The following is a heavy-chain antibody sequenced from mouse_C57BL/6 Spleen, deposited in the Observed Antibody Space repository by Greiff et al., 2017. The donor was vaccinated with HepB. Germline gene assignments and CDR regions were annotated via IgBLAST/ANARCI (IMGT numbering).Heavy chain of an antibody. CDR2: IHPNSGST. CDR1: GYTFTSYW. CDR3: ARGVYYDLSYWYFDV. Sequence: QVQLQQPGAELVKPGASVKLSCKASGYTFTSYWMHWVKQRPGQGLEWIGMIHPNSGSTNYNEKFKSKATLTVDKSSSTAYMQLSSLTSEDSAVYYCARGVYYDLSYWYFDVWGTGTTVTVSS. J-gene: IGHJ1*03. D-gene: IGHD2-4*01. V-gene: IGHV1-64*01.